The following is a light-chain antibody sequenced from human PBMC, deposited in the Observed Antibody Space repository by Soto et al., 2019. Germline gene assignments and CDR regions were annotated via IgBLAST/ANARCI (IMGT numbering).Light chain of an antibody. J-gene: IGLJ2*01. CDR1: SSDVGGYNY. CDR2: GVS. V-gene: IGLV2-14*01. Sequence: QSALTQPASVSGSPGQSITISCTGTSSDVGGYNYVSWYQHHPGKAPKLILFGVSDWPSGVSLRFSGSKSGNTASLTISGLQAEDAAEYYCCSYTSFSTVVFGGGTQLTVL. CDR3: CSYTSFSTVV.